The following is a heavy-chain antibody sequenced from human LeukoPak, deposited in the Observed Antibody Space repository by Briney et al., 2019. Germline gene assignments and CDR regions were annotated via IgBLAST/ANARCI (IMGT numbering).Heavy chain of an antibody. V-gene: IGHV3-20*04. CDR3: ARDLLGYCSSTSCSPRWFDP. Sequence: PGGSLRLSCAASGFTFDDYGMSWVRQAPGKGLEWVSGINWNGGSTGYADSVKGRFTISRDNAKNSLYLQMNSLRAEDTAVYYCARDLLGYCSSTSCSPRWFDPWGQGTLVTVSS. CDR2: INWNGGST. CDR1: GFTFDDYG. J-gene: IGHJ5*02. D-gene: IGHD2-2*01.